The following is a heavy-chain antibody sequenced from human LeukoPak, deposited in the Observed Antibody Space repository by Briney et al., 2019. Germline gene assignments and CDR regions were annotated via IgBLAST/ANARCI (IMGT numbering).Heavy chain of an antibody. J-gene: IGHJ4*02. Sequence: PGGSLRLSCAASGFTFSHHYMDCVRHAPGKGLEGVVRTRNKANSYTTEYAASVKGRFTISRDDSKNSLYLQMNSLKTEDTAVYYCRGPVWWGQGTLVTVSS. CDR2: TRNKANSYTT. CDR1: GFTFSHHY. CDR3: RGPVW. V-gene: IGHV3-72*01. D-gene: IGHD3-10*01.